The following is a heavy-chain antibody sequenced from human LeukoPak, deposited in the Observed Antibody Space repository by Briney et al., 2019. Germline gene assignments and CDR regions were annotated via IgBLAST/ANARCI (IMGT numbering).Heavy chain of an antibody. CDR3: ATGNYYDSRGYYTFGH. CDR1: GFAFNKYW. CDR2: INGDGSTT. V-gene: IGHV3-74*01. J-gene: IGHJ4*02. D-gene: IGHD3-22*01. Sequence: GGSLRLSCAASGFAFNKYWMQWVRHTPGKGLVWVSRINGDGSTTSYADSVKGGFTISRDNAKNTLYLQMSSLRAEDTAVYYCATGNYYDSRGYYTFGHWGQGTLVTVSS.